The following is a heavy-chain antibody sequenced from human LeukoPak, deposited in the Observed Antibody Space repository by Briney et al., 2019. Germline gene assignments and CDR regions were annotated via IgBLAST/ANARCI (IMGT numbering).Heavy chain of an antibody. CDR1: GFTFSSYW. CDR2: ISGSGGST. D-gene: IGHD3-22*01. J-gene: IGHJ4*02. CDR3: AKDPLTDYYDSSGYTDY. Sequence: GGSLRLSCTASGFTFSSYWMSWVRQAPGKGLEWVSAISGSGGSTYYADSVKGRFTISRDNSKNTLYLQMNSLRAEDTAVYYCAKDPLTDYYDSSGYTDYWGQGTLVTVSS. V-gene: IGHV3-23*01.